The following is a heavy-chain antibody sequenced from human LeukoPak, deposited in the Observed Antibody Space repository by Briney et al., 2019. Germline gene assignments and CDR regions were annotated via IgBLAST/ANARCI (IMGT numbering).Heavy chain of an antibody. CDR3: ARSPASGYYNWFDP. CDR1: GYTFTSYG. Sequence: ASVKVSCKASGYTFTSYGISWVRQAPGQGLEWMGWISAYNGNTNYAQKFQGRVTMTRDTSISTAYMELSRLTSDDTAVYFCARSPASGYYNWFDPWGQGTLVTVSS. D-gene: IGHD3-3*01. J-gene: IGHJ5*02. V-gene: IGHV1-18*01. CDR2: ISAYNGNT.